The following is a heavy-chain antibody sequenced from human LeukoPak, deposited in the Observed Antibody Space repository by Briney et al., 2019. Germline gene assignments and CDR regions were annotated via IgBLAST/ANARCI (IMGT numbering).Heavy chain of an antibody. Sequence: SETLSLTCSVSGGFFNSYYWGWVRQPAGKGMEWIGRIYTIGTPHFSTSLKSRLPMSIDTSKNQYSLKLRSVTAADTAVYYCGRQGYTASYYFVDYWSEGTLITVSS. J-gene: IGHJ4*02. CDR1: GGFFNSYY. CDR2: IYTIGTP. V-gene: IGHV4-4*07. D-gene: IGHD3-10*01. CDR3: GRQGYTASYYFVDY.